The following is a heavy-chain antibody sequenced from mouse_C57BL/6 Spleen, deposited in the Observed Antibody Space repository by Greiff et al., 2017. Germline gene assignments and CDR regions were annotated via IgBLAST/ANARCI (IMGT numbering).Heavy chain of an antibody. Sequence: VQLKQSVAELVRPGASVKLSCTASGFNIKNSYMHWVKQRPEQGLEWIGRIDLAYGNTTSAPKFPGKATITADTDSNTNYLQLRNLTSGDTAINYCARSVDYDENYCSMDYWGQGTTLTVSS. D-gene: IGHD2-4*01. CDR1: GFNIKNSY. CDR2: IDLAYGNT. CDR3: ARSVDYDENYCSMDY. V-gene: IGHV14-3*01. J-gene: IGHJ4*01.